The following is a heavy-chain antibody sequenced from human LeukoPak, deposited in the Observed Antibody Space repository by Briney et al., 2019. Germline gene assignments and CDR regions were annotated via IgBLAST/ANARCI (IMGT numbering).Heavy chain of an antibody. V-gene: IGHV1-2*02. Sequence: ASVKVSCKASGYTFTGYYMHWVRQAPGQGLEWMGWINPNSGGTNYAQKFQGRVTMTRDTSISTAYMELSRLRSDDTAVYYCAKGYYASGKYYFDYWGQGTLVTVSS. J-gene: IGHJ4*02. CDR2: INPNSGGT. CDR3: AKGYYASGKYYFDY. D-gene: IGHD3-10*01. CDR1: GYTFTGYY.